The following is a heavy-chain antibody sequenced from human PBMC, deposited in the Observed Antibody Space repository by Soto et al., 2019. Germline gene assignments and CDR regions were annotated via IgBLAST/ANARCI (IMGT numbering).Heavy chain of an antibody. V-gene: IGHV5-10-1*01. CDR2: IDPSDSYT. Sequence: GESLKISCKGSGYSFTSYWISWVRQMPGKGLEWMGRIDPSDSYTNYSPSFQGHVTISADKSISTAYLQWSSLKASDTAMYYCARHALTDYYDSSGYSLGAFDIWGQGTMVTVSS. J-gene: IGHJ3*02. D-gene: IGHD3-22*01. CDR1: GYSFTSYW. CDR3: ARHALTDYYDSSGYSLGAFDI.